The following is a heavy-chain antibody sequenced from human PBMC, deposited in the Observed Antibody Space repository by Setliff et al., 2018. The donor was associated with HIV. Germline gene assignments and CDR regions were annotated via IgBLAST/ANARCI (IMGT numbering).Heavy chain of an antibody. J-gene: IGHJ4*02. Sequence: PSETLSLTCTVSGDSISTDYWTWIRQPPGKGLEWIGYIYNSASTSYNPSLKSRVTISVDTSKNQFSLKLSSVTAADTAVYYCARHSPSDYWGQGTQVT. V-gene: IGHV4-59*08. CDR3: ARHSPSDY. CDR2: IYNSAST. CDR1: GDSISTDY.